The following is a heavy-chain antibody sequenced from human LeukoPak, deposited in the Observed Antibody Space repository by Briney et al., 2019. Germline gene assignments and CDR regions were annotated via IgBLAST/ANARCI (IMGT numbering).Heavy chain of an antibody. CDR1: GGSISSYY. V-gene: IGHV4-59*01. D-gene: IGHD2-2*01. CDR3: ARGTPAPNYYYYYMDV. CDR2: IYYSGST. Sequence: SETLSLTCTVSGGSISSYYWSWIRQPPGKGLEWIGYIYYSGSTNYNPSLKSRVTISVDTSKNQFSLKLSSVTAADTAVYYCARGTPAPNYYYYYMDVWGKGTTVTISS. J-gene: IGHJ6*03.